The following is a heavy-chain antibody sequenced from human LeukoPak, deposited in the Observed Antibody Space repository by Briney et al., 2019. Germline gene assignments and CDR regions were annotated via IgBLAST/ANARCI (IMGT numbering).Heavy chain of an antibody. J-gene: IGHJ5*02. CDR3: ARDKAHTYGRYFDP. CDR1: GGSISTYY. Sequence: PSETLSLTCSVSGGSISTYYWNWIREPPGKGLEWIGHISNGNTDYNPSLKSRVTISVDTSKNQFSLKLTSVTAADTAIYYCARDKAHTYGRYFDPWGQGALVTVSS. D-gene: IGHD5-18*01. CDR2: ISNGNT. V-gene: IGHV4-59*01.